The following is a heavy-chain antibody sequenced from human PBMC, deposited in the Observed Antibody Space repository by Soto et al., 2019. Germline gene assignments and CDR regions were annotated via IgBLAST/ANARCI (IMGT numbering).Heavy chain of an antibody. J-gene: IGHJ4*02. V-gene: IGHV3-53*01. CDR1: GFNVSTTY. CDR3: ARDRSGDSSGYYGWD. D-gene: IGHD3-22*01. Sequence: EVQLVESGGGLIQSGGSLRLSCAASGFNVSTTYMAWVRQAPGKGLEWVSIIYSGGTTYYADSVKGRFTISRDNSKNTLYLKMNSLRVDDTAVYYGARDRSGDSSGYYGWDWGQGTLVPVSS. CDR2: IYSGGTT.